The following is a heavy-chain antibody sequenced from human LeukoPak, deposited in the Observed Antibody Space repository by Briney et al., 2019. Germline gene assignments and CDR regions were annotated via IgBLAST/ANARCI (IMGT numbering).Heavy chain of an antibody. CDR3: ARVQGHYYEDY. D-gene: IGHD3-22*01. CDR2: IYTSGST. J-gene: IGHJ4*02. Sequence: SSETLSLTCTVSGGSISSGSYYWSWIRQPAGKGLEWIGRIYTSGSTNYNPSLKSRVTISVDTSKNQFSLKLSSVTAADTAVYYCARVQGHYYEDYWGQGTLVTVSS. V-gene: IGHV4-61*02. CDR1: GGSISSGSYY.